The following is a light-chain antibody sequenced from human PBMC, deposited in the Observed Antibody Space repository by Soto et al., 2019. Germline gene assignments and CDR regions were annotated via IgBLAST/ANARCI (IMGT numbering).Light chain of an antibody. V-gene: IGLV2-14*03. J-gene: IGLJ2*01. Sequence: QSVRTQPASVSGSNGQSITISCTGTSSDVGGYNYVSWYQQHPGKAPKLMIYDFSHRPSGMSNRFPGSKSGNTASLTISGLQAEDETDYYCRSYTSSSSVVFGGGTKLTVL. CDR1: SSDVGGYNY. CDR3: RSYTSSSSVV. CDR2: DFS.